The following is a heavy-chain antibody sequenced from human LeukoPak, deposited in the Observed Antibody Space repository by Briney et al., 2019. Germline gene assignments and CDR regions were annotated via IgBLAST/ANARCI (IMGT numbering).Heavy chain of an antibody. CDR2: ISYDGSNK. CDR3: AKDRALHNGIDY. J-gene: IGHJ4*02. CDR1: GFTCSSYG. Sequence: GGSLRLSCAASGFTCSSYGMHWVRQAPGKGLEWVAVISYDGSNKYYADSVKGRFTISRDNSKNTLYLQMNSLRAGDTAVYYCAKDRALHNGIDYWGQGTLVTVSS. V-gene: IGHV3-30*18. D-gene: IGHD1-26*01.